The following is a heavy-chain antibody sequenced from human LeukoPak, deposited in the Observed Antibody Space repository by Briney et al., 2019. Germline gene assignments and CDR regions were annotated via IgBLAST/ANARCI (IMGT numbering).Heavy chain of an antibody. CDR3: ARAYSSSSIFDY. CDR2: MYHSGNT. D-gene: IGHD6-6*01. V-gene: IGHV4-38-2*02. J-gene: IGHJ4*02. CDR1: GYSISSGYY. Sequence: SETLSLTCTVSGYSISSGYYWGWIRQPPGMGLEWIGTMYHSGNTYYNPSLKSRVTISVDTSKNQFSLKLTSVTAADTAVYYCARAYSSSSIFDYWGQGTLVTVSS.